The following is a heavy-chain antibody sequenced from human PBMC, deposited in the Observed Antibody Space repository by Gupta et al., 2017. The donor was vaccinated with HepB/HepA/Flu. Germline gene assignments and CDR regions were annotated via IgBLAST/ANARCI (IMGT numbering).Heavy chain of an antibody. CDR1: GFIFSDYA. Sequence: EVQLLESGGGLVQRGVSLRLSCAASGFIFSDYAMRWVRQAPGKGREWVSGISAGGGATYYADSVKGRFTISRDNDKNILNLQMNSLRDEDTANYFCAKGSGKYYYDSSGYNCEESWGQRSQVTVSS. CDR2: ISAGGGAT. D-gene: IGHD3-22*01. CDR3: AKGSGKYYYDSSGYNCEES. V-gene: IGHV3-23*01. J-gene: IGHJ4*02.